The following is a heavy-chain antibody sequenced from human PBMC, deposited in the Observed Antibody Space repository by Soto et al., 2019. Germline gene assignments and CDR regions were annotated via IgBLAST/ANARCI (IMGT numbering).Heavy chain of an antibody. CDR1: GFSLSTSGVG. J-gene: IGHJ3*02. Sequence: QITLKESGPTLVKPTQTLTLTCTFSGFSLSTSGVGVGWIRQPPGKALEWLALISWDDDKRYSPSLKSRLTIIKDTSKNQVVLTLINMDPVDTATYYCAHRGSSHSFDIWGQGTMVTVSS. CDR2: ISWDDDK. D-gene: IGHD6-6*01. V-gene: IGHV2-5*02. CDR3: AHRGSSHSFDI.